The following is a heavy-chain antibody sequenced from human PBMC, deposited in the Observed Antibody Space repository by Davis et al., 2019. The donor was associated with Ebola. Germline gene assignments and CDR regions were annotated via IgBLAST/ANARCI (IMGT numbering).Heavy chain of an antibody. CDR3: ARGGARSGSWAADY. V-gene: IGHV4-59*01. J-gene: IGHJ4*02. CDR2: IYYSGST. D-gene: IGHD6-13*01. Sequence: MPSETLSLTCTVSGGSISSYYWSWIRQPPGKGLEWIGYIYYSGSTNYNPSLKSRVTISVDTSKNQFSLKLSSVTAADTAVYYCARGGARSGSWAADYWGQGTLVTVSS. CDR1: GGSISSYY.